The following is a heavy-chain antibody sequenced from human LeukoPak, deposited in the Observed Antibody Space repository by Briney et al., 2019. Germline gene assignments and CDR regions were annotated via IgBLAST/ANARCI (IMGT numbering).Heavy chain of an antibody. Sequence: ASVKVSCKASGYTFTSYDINWVRQATGHGLEWMGWMNPNSGNTGYAQKFQGRVTITRNTSISTAYMELSSLRSEDTAVYYCARGSRDCSSTSYLYYFDYWGQGTLVTVSS. V-gene: IGHV1-8*03. CDR2: MNPNSGNT. J-gene: IGHJ4*02. CDR3: ARGSRDCSSTSYLYYFDY. D-gene: IGHD2-2*01. CDR1: GYTFTSYD.